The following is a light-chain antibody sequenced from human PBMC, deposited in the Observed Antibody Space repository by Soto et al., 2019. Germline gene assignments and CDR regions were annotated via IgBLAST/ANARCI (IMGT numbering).Light chain of an antibody. J-gene: IGKJ1*01. CDR3: QQYGSSPWT. CDR1: QSVSNSY. Sequence: EIVLTQSPGTLSLSPWERATLSCRASQSVSNSYIAWYQQKPGQAPRLLIYGASSRATGIPDRFSGSGSGTDFTLTISRLEPEDFAVYYCQQYGSSPWTFGQGTKVEIK. V-gene: IGKV3-20*01. CDR2: GAS.